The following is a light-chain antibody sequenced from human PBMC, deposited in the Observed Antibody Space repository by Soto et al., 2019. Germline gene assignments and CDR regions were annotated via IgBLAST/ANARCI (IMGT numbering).Light chain of an antibody. Sequence: DIQMTQSPSSLSASVGDRVSITCRASQSISSWLAWYQQKPGKAPKLLMFDTFSLESGVPSRLSGSRSGTEFTLTIRSLQPDDYATYYCQQYNSYSPLTFGGGTKVEIK. J-gene: IGKJ4*01. CDR1: QSISSW. V-gene: IGKV1-5*01. CDR2: DTF. CDR3: QQYNSYSPLT.